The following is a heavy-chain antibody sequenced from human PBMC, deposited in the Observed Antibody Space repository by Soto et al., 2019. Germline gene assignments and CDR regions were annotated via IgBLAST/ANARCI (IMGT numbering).Heavy chain of an antibody. J-gene: IGHJ5*02. D-gene: IGHD3-3*01. Sequence: SETLSLTCAVSGGSISSSNWWSWVRQPPGKGLEWIGYIYYSGSTYYNPSLKSRVTISVDTSKNQFSLKLSSVTAADTAVYYCARASGPNWFDPWGQGTLVTVSS. V-gene: IGHV4-4*02. CDR1: GGSISSSNW. CDR2: IYYSGST. CDR3: ARASGPNWFDP.